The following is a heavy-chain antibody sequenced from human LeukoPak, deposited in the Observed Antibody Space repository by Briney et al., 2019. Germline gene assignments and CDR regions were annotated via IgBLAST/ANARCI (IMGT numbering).Heavy chain of an antibody. J-gene: IGHJ4*02. D-gene: IGHD3-22*01. Sequence: PGGSLRLSCAASGFTFSSYSMNWVRQAPGKGLEWVSSISSSSSYIYYADSVKGRFTISRDNAKNSLYLQMNSLRAEDTAMYYCAKDQGSDYYDSSGCDYWGQGTLVTVSS. CDR2: ISSSSSYI. V-gene: IGHV3-21*01. CDR1: GFTFSSYS. CDR3: AKDQGSDYYDSSGCDY.